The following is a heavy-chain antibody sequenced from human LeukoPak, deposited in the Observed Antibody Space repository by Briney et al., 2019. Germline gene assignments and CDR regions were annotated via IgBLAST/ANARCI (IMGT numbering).Heavy chain of an antibody. V-gene: IGHV3-74*01. CDR2: INTAGTVT. J-gene: IGHJ4*02. CDR1: GFTFSKYW. CDR3: ATKQWLAPPPDS. Sequence: PGGSLRLSCAASGFTFSKYWMLWVRHAPGKGLESVSRINTAGTVTTYADSVKGRFTVSRDNAKNTMFLQMNSVRDEDTAVYYCATKQWLAPPPDSWGQGTPVTVSS. D-gene: IGHD6-19*01.